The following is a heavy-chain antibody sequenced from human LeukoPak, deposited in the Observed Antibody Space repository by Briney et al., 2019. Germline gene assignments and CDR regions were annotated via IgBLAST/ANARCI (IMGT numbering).Heavy chain of an antibody. CDR2: ISYDGSNK. Sequence: PGRSLRLSCAASAFTFSSYAMHWVRQAPGKGLEWVAVISYDGSNKYYADSVKGRFTISRDNSKNTLYLQMNSLRAEDTAVYYCARGLHYYYYYMDVWGKGTTVTVSS. CDR1: AFTFSSYA. V-gene: IGHV3-30*04. CDR3: ARGLHYYYYYMDV. J-gene: IGHJ6*03.